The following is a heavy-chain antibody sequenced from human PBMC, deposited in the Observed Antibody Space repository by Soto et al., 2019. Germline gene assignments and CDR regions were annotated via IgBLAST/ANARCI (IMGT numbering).Heavy chain of an antibody. CDR2: INPSGGST. Sequence: ASVKVSCKASGYTFTSYYIHWVRQAPGQGLEWMGIINPSGGSTNYAQELQGRVTVTRDTSTSTVYMELRSLRSDDTAVYYCATSGPSTVTTAFDYWGQGTLVTVSS. V-gene: IGHV1-46*01. D-gene: IGHD4-17*01. CDR1: GYTFTSYY. CDR3: ATSGPSTVTTAFDY. J-gene: IGHJ4*02.